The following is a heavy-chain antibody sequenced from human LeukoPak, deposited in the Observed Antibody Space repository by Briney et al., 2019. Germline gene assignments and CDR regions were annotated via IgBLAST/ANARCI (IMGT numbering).Heavy chain of an antibody. J-gene: IGHJ3*02. Sequence: SETLSLTCTVSGYSISSGYYWGWIRQPPGKGLEWIGEIYHSGSTNYNPSLKSRVTISVDKSKNQFSLKLSSVTAADTAVYYCARGGEGDAFDIWGQGTMVTVSS. D-gene: IGHD3-10*01. CDR1: GYSISSGYY. CDR3: ARGGEGDAFDI. V-gene: IGHV4-38-2*02. CDR2: IYHSGST.